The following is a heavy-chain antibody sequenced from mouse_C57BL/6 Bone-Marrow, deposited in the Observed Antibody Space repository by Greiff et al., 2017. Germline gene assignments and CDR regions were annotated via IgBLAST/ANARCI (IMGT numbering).Heavy chain of an antibody. J-gene: IGHJ4*01. V-gene: IGHV1-58*01. CDR2: IYLGNGYT. CDR1: GYTFTSYG. D-gene: IGHD1-1*01. Sequence: VQLQQSGAELVRPGSSVKMSCKTSGYTFTSYGINWVKQRPGQGLEWIGYIYLGNGYTEYNEKFKGKATLTSDTSSSTAYMQLSSLTSEDSAIYFWAREDVDYYGRSYGGDYWGQGTSVTVSS. CDR3: AREDVDYYGRSYGGDY.